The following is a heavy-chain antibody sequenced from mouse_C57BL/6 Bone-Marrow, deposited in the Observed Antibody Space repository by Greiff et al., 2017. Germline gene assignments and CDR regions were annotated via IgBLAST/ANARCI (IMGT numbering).Heavy chain of an antibody. V-gene: IGHV1-26*01. Sequence: VQLQQSGPELVKPGASVKISCKASGYTFTDYYMNWVKQSHGKSLEWIGDINPNNGGTSYNQKFKGKATLTVDKSSSTAYMELRSLTSEDSAVXYCARGGLLFDYWGQGTTLTVSS. CDR1: GYTFTDYY. D-gene: IGHD2-3*01. CDR3: ARGGLLFDY. J-gene: IGHJ2*01. CDR2: INPNNGGT.